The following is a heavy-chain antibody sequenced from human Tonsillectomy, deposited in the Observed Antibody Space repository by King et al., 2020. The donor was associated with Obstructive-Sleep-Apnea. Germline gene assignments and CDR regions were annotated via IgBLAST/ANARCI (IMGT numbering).Heavy chain of an antibody. J-gene: IGHJ6*02. CDR1: DFIFSSYS. CDR2: ISSSSSYR. CDR3: ARDRYGSSGEYIRARHYYGMDV. D-gene: IGHD2-15*01. Sequence: QLVQSGGGLVKPGGSLRLSCTASDFIFSSYSMSWVRQAPGKGLEWVSSISSSSSYRFDADSVKGRFTISRDNAKNSLYLQMNSLRAEDTAVYYCARDRYGSSGEYIRARHYYGMDVWGQGTTVTVSS. V-gene: IGHV3-21*06.